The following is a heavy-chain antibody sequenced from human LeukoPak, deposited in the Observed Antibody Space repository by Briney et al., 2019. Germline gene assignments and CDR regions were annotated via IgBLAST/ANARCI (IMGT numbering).Heavy chain of an antibody. J-gene: IGHJ4*02. Sequence: SETLSLTCAVSGGSISSGGYSWSWIRQPPGTGLEWLGYIYHSGSTYYNPSLKSRVTISVDRSKNQFSLKLSSVTAADTAVYYCAREPRTTVTSGLFDYWGQGTLVTVSS. CDR2: IYHSGST. V-gene: IGHV4-30-2*01. CDR3: AREPRTTVTSGLFDY. CDR1: GGSISSGGYS. D-gene: IGHD4-17*01.